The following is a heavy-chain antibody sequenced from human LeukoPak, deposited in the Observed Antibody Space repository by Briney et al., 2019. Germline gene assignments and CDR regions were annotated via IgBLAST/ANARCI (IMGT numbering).Heavy chain of an antibody. Sequence: ETLSLTCTVSGDSISSYYWSWIRQPPGKGLEWIGYIHYSGITNYNPSLNNRVTMSVDTSKNQFSLQLGSVTAADPAVYYCARDRADYGAYYFDYWGQGTLVTVSS. CDR2: IHYSGIT. CDR1: GDSISSYY. J-gene: IGHJ4*02. CDR3: ARDRADYGAYYFDY. D-gene: IGHD4-17*01. V-gene: IGHV4-59*12.